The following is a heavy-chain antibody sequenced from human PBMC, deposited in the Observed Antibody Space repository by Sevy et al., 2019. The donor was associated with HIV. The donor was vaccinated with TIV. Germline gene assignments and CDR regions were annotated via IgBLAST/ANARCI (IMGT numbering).Heavy chain of an antibody. J-gene: IGHJ6*02. CDR1: GFPFNDHA. CDR3: ANDISRGCDGINCYPYYYYFYGLDV. CDR2: ISWNSRNV. Sequence: GGSLRLSCAASGFPFNDHALHWVRQVPGKGLEWVSGISWNSRNVGYADSVKGRFTISRDNANHFLYLEMNSLRPEDTAFYYCANDISRGCDGINCYPYYYYFYGLDVWGQVTTVTVSS. V-gene: IGHV3-9*01. D-gene: IGHD2-21*01.